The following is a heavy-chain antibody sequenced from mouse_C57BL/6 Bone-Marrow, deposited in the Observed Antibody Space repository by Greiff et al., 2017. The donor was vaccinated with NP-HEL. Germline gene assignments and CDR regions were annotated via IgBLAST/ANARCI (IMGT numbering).Heavy chain of an antibody. CDR1: GYSFTGYY. CDR3: ARRGVWFAY. Sequence: EVKLQQSGPELVKPGASVKISCKASGYSFTGYYMNWVKQSPEKSLEWIGEINPSNGGTTYNQKFKAKATLTVDKPSSTAYMQLKSLTSEDSAVYYCARRGVWFAYWGQGTLVTVSA. J-gene: IGHJ3*01. V-gene: IGHV1-42*01. CDR2: INPSNGGT.